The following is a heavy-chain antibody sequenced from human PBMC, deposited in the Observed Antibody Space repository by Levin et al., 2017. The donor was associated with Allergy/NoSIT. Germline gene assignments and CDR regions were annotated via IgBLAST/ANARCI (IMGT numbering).Heavy chain of an antibody. CDR3: ATESSHFGHSSSWYQDYYFDH. CDR1: GFTLSSYA. D-gene: IGHD6-13*01. Sequence: PGGSLRLSCEASGFTLSSYAMSWVRQAPGKGLEWVSAISGSGGSTYYADSVKGRFTISRDNSKNTLYLQMNSLRAEDTAVYYCATESSHFGHSSSWYQDYYFDHWGQGNLVTVSS. CDR2: ISGSGGST. V-gene: IGHV3-23*01. J-gene: IGHJ4*02.